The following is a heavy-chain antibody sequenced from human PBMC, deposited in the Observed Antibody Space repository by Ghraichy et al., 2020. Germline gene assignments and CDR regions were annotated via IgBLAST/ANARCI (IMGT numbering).Heavy chain of an antibody. CDR3: ARERGTSTVTTKSNTRSD. CDR2: INHSGST. Sequence: SETLSLTCAVYGGSFSGYYWSWIRQPPGKGLEWIGEINHSGSTNYNPSLKSRVTISVDTSKNQFSLKLSSVTAADTAVYYCARERGTSTVTTKSNTRSDWGQGTLVTVSS. CDR1: GGSFSGYY. D-gene: IGHD4-17*01. V-gene: IGHV4-34*01. J-gene: IGHJ4*02.